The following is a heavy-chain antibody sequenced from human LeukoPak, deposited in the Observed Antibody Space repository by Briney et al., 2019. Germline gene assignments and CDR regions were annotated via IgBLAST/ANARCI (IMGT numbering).Heavy chain of an antibody. D-gene: IGHD1-26*01. Sequence: GGSLRLSCAASGLTFSSYSMNWVRQAPGKGLEWVSYISSSSSTIYYADSVKGRFTISRDNAKNSLYLQMNSLRDEDTAVYYCARGPRPYSGSYGVSDYWGQGTLVTVSS. CDR3: ARGPRPYSGSYGVSDY. J-gene: IGHJ4*02. CDR2: ISSSSSTI. CDR1: GLTFSSYS. V-gene: IGHV3-48*02.